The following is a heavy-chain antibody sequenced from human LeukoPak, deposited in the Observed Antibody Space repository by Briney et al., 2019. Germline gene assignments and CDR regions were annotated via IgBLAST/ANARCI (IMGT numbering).Heavy chain of an antibody. Sequence: GGTLRLSCAASGFTFSSYGMSWVRQAPGKGLEWVSAISGSGGSTYYAGSVKGRFTISRDNSKNTLYLQMNSLRAEDTAVYYCAKGYSSSCPDYWGQGTLVTVSS. J-gene: IGHJ4*02. CDR1: GFTFSSYG. D-gene: IGHD6-13*01. V-gene: IGHV3-23*01. CDR2: ISGSGGST. CDR3: AKGYSSSCPDY.